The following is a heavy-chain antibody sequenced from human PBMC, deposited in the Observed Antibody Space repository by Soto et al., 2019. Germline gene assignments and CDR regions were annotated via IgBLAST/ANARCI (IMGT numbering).Heavy chain of an antibody. CDR1: GYTFTSYD. V-gene: IGHV1-8*01. D-gene: IGHD3-10*01. CDR3: ARGGVFFFAAPTNPFDY. Sequence: QVQLVQSGAEVKKPGASVKVSCKASGYTFTSYDINWVRQATGQGLEWMGWMNPNSGNTGYAQKFQGRVTMTRNTSISPAYMELSSLSSEDTAGYYWARGGVFFFAAPTNPFDYWGQGTLVTVSS. CDR2: MNPNSGNT. J-gene: IGHJ4*02.